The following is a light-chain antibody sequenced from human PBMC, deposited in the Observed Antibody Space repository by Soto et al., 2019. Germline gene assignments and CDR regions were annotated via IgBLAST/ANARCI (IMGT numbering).Light chain of an antibody. CDR3: QQYNNWPPST. J-gene: IGKJ2*01. V-gene: IGKV3-15*01. CDR1: QSVGSR. CDR2: GAS. Sequence: EIVMTQSPATLSVSPGERVTLSCRASQSVGSRVAWYQQKTGQAPRLLIYGASTRATGIPARFSGSGSGTDFTLTISSLQSEDFAVYFCQQYNNWPPSTFGQGTMLEIE.